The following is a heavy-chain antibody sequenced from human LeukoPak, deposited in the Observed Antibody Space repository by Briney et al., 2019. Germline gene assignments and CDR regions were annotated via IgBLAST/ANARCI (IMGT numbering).Heavy chain of an antibody. CDR1: GFSLSTSGMC. V-gene: IGHV2-70*11. J-gene: IGHJ5*02. D-gene: IGHD3-16*02. CDR3: ARSSVSQNWFDP. Sequence: SGPALVKPRQTLTLTCTFSGFSLSTSGMCVSWIRQPPGKALEWLARIDWDDDKYYSTSLKTRLTISKDTSKNQVVLTMTNMDPVDTATYYCARSSVSQNWFDPWGQGTLVTVSS. CDR2: IDWDDDK.